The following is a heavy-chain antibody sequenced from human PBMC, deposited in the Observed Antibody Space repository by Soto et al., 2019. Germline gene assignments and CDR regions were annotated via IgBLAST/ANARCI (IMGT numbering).Heavy chain of an antibody. J-gene: IGHJ4*02. CDR3: AKDSSSWYFDY. D-gene: IGHD6-13*01. Sequence: QVHLVESGGGGVQPGRSLRLSCAASGFTFSSYGMHWVRQAPGKGLEWVAVISYDGSNKYYAYSVKGRFTISRDNSKNTLYLQMNSLRAEDTAVYYCAKDSSSWYFDYWGQGTLVTVSS. CDR1: GFTFSSYG. V-gene: IGHV3-30*18. CDR2: ISYDGSNK.